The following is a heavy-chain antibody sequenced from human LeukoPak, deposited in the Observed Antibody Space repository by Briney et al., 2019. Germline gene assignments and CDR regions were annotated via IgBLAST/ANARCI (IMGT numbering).Heavy chain of an antibody. J-gene: IGHJ3*02. V-gene: IGHV3-30*19. CDR1: GFTFRSYG. D-gene: IGHD3-9*01. Sequence: GGSLRLSCAASGFTFRSYGMHWVGEAPGKGLEWVAVISDDGNNKYYADSVKGRFAFSRDNSRNTFYLQMDSLRAEDTAVYYCARDQDGYDILTGGAFDIWGQGTMVTVSS. CDR3: ARDQDGYDILTGGAFDI. CDR2: ISDDGNNK.